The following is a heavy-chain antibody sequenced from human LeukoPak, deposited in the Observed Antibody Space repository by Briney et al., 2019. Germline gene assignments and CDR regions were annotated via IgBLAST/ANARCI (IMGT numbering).Heavy chain of an antibody. D-gene: IGHD6-19*01. CDR1: GFXFNTYS. J-gene: IGHJ4*02. CDR3: ANIPWDTSGCPR. CDR2: ISATSSYI. Sequence: GGSLRLSCAASGFXFNTYSMNWVRQAPGKGLEWVSSISATSSYIYYADSVKGRFTISRDNAKNSLFLQMNSLRAEDTAVYYCANIPWDTSGCPRWGQGTLVIVSS. V-gene: IGHV3-21*01.